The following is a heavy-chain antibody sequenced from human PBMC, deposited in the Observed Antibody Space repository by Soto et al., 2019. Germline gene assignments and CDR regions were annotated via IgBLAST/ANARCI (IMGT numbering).Heavy chain of an antibody. Sequence: EVQLVESGGGLVKPGGSLRLSCAASGFTFSSYSMNWVRQAPGKGLEWVSSISSSSSYIYYADSVKGRFTISRDNAKNSLYLQRNSLRAEDTAVYYCAGLLGYCSGGSCYPIDYWGQGTLVTVSS. D-gene: IGHD2-15*01. CDR1: GFTFSSYS. J-gene: IGHJ4*02. CDR3: AGLLGYCSGGSCYPIDY. CDR2: ISSSSSYI. V-gene: IGHV3-21*01.